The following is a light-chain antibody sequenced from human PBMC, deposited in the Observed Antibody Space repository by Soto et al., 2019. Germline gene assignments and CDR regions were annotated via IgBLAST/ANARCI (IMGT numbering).Light chain of an antibody. Sequence: QSVLTQPPSASGTPGQRVTISCSGSSSNIGSNTVNWYQQIPGTAPKLLLYSNNQRPSGVPDRFSGSKSGTSASLAISGLPSEDEADYYCAAWDDSLNAYVFGIGTRSPS. CDR1: SSNIGSNT. V-gene: IGLV1-44*01. CDR3: AAWDDSLNAYV. J-gene: IGLJ1*01. CDR2: SNN.